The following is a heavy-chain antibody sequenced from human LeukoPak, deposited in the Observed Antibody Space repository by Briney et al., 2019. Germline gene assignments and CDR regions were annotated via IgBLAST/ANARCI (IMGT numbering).Heavy chain of an antibody. V-gene: IGHV3-23*01. CDR2: ISGSGDST. J-gene: IGHJ3*02. CDR1: GFTFSSYA. Sequence: PGGSLRLSCAAYGFTFSSYAMTWVRQAPGKGLEWVSTISGSGDSTYYADSVKGRFTISRDNAKNSLYLQMNSLRAEDTAVYYCARDVSPYQLVPAAIPAIWGQGTMVTVSS. D-gene: IGHD2-2*02. CDR3: ARDVSPYQLVPAAIPAI.